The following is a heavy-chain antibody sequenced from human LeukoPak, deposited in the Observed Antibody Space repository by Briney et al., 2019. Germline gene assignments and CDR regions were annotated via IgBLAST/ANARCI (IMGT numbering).Heavy chain of an antibody. CDR2: IWYDGSNK. CDR1: GFTFSSYG. Sequence: GRSLRLSCAASGFTFSSYGMHWVRQAPGKGLEWVAVIWYDGSNKYYADSVKGRFTISRDNSKNTLYLQMNSLRAEDTAVYYCAKVGKGLYSYGYHDAFDIWGQGTMVTVSS. D-gene: IGHD5-18*01. V-gene: IGHV3-33*06. J-gene: IGHJ3*02. CDR3: AKVGKGLYSYGYHDAFDI.